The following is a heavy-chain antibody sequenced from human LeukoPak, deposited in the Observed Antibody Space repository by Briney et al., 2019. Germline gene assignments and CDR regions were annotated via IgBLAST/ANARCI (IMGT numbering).Heavy chain of an antibody. V-gene: IGHV3-20*04. CDR3: ARDQYSRSWYFVSPGGY. D-gene: IGHD6-13*01. CDR2: INWNGGST. Sequence: AGGSLRLSCAASGFTFDDYGMSWVRQAPGKGLEWVSGINWNGGSTGYADSVKGRFTISRDNAKNSLYLQMNSLRAEDTALYYCARDQYSRSWYFVSPGGYWGQGTLVTVSS. CDR1: GFTFDDYG. J-gene: IGHJ4*02.